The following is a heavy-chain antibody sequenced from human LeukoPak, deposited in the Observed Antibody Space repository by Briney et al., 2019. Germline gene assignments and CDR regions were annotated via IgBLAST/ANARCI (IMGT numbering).Heavy chain of an antibody. J-gene: IGHJ3*02. Sequence: GGSLRLSCAASGFTFSSYAMHWVRQAPGKGLEYVSAISSNGGSTYYANSVKGRFTISRDNSKNTLYLQMGGLRAEDMAVYYCARERTLGAFDIWGQGTMVTVSS. CDR1: GFTFSSYA. CDR3: ARERTLGAFDI. CDR2: ISSNGGST. V-gene: IGHV3-64*01. D-gene: IGHD1-14*01.